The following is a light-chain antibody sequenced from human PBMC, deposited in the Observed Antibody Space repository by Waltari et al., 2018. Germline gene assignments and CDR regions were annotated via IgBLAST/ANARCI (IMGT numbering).Light chain of an antibody. CDR3: QQYYTTPLT. CDR1: QSVLYSSNNKNN. V-gene: IGKV4-1*01. Sequence: DIVMNQSQDSLAVSLGERATINCKSSQSVLYSSNNKNNLAWYQQKPGQPPKLFIYWASTRESGVPDRFSGSGSGTDFTLTISSLQAEDVAVYYCQQYYTTPLTFGGGTKVEIK. J-gene: IGKJ4*01. CDR2: WAS.